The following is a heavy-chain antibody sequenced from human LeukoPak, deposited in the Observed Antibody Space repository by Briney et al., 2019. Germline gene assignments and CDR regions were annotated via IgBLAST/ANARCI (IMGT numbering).Heavy chain of an antibody. CDR3: ARYGGYYFDF. CDR2: IHNSVT. V-gene: IGHV4-61*05. D-gene: IGHD3-16*01. CDR1: GGSISSSSYH. Sequence: SETLSLTCTVSGGSISSSSYHWTWIRQPPGKGLEWIGYIHNSVTNSKPSLKSRVTISVDTSKNQSSLKLSSVTAADTAVYYCARYGGYYFDFWGQGTLVTVSS. J-gene: IGHJ4*02.